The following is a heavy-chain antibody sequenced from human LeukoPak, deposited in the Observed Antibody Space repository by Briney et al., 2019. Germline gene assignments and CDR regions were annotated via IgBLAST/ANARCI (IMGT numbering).Heavy chain of an antibody. CDR1: GYTLTSYG. Sequence: ASVKVSCKASGYTLTSYGISWVRQAPGQGLEWMGWISAYNGNTNYAQKLQGRVTMTTDTSTSTAYMEQRSVRSDDTAVYYCARKDYTGNSRRFDPWGQGTLVTVSS. CDR2: ISAYNGNT. CDR3: ARKDYTGNSRRFDP. D-gene: IGHD6-13*01. V-gene: IGHV1-18*01. J-gene: IGHJ5*02.